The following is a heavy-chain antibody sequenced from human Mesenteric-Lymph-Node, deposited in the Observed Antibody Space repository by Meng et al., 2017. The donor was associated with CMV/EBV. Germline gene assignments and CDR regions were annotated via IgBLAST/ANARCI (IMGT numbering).Heavy chain of an antibody. Sequence: GGSLRLSCAASGFTFSSYWMHWVRQAPGKGLVWVSRINSDGSSTSYADSVKGRFTISRDNAKNTLYLQMNSLRAEDTAVYYCARGMRDFWSGYYEGYGMDVWGQGTTVTVSS. CDR3: ARGMRDFWSGYYEGYGMDV. CDR2: INSDGSST. CDR1: GFTFSSYW. J-gene: IGHJ6*02. V-gene: IGHV3-74*01. D-gene: IGHD3-3*01.